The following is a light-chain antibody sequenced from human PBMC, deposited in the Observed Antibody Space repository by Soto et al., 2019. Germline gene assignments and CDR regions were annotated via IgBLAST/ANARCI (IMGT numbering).Light chain of an antibody. CDR3: SSYTSSSPPVV. CDR1: SSDVGGYNY. CDR2: EVS. Sequence: QSALTQPASVSGSPGQSITISCTGTSSDVGGYNYVSWYQQHPGKAPKLMIYEVSNRPSGVSNCFSGSKSGNTASLTISGLQAEDEADYYCSSYTSSSPPVVFGGGIKLTVL. V-gene: IGLV2-14*01. J-gene: IGLJ2*01.